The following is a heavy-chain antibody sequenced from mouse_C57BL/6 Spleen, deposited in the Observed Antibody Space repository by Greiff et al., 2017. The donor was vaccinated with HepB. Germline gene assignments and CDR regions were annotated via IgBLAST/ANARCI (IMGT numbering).Heavy chain of an antibody. Sequence: QVHVKQSGAELVKPGASVKLSCKASGYTFTSYWMQWVKQRPGQGLEWIGEIDPSDSYTNYNQKFKGKATLTVDTSSSTAYMQLSSLTSEDYAVYYCASSYYDYEGWFAYWGQGTLVTVSA. D-gene: IGHD2-4*01. CDR3: ASSYYDYEGWFAY. J-gene: IGHJ3*01. V-gene: IGHV1-50*01. CDR2: IDPSDSYT. CDR1: GYTFTSYW.